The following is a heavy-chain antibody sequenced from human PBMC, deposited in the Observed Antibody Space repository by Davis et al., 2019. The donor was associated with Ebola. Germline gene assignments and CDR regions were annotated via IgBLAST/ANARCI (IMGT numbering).Heavy chain of an antibody. J-gene: IGHJ6*02. CDR3: ARERITMVRGVIYYYYGMDV. CDR1: GFTFSSYS. D-gene: IGHD3-10*01. V-gene: IGHV3-21*01. Sequence: GGSLRLSCAASGFTFSSYSMNWVRQAPGKGLEWVSSISSSSSYIYYADSVKGRFTISRDNAKNSLYLQMNSLRDEDTAVYYCARERITMVRGVIYYYYGMDVWGQGTTVTVSS. CDR2: ISSSSSYI.